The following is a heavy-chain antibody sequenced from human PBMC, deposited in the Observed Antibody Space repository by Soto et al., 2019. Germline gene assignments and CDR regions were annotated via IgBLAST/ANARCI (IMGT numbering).Heavy chain of an antibody. CDR3: ARRGYDFWSGLDV. CDR1: GYNFTSYW. J-gene: IGHJ6*02. Sequence: GESLKISCXGSGYNFTSYWIIWVRQMPGKGLEWMGNIDPTDSFTNYSPSFQGHVTISTDKSMSTAYLQWGTLKASDTAMYYCARRGYDFWSGLDVWGQGTTVTVSS. CDR2: IDPTDSFT. V-gene: IGHV5-10-1*01. D-gene: IGHD3-3*01.